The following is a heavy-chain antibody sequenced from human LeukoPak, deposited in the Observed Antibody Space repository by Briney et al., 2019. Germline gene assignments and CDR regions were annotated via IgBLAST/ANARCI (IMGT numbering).Heavy chain of an antibody. J-gene: IGHJ4*02. CDR1: GGTFSSYA. V-gene: IGHV1-69*13. CDR3: ASPRGYDFWSGFLVS. CDR2: IIPIFGTA. D-gene: IGHD3-3*01. Sequence: SVEVSCKASGGTFSSYAISWVRQAPGQGLEWMGGIIPIFGTANYAQKFQGRVTITADESTSTAYMELSSLRSEDTAVYYCASPRGYDFWSGFLVSWGQGTLVTVSS.